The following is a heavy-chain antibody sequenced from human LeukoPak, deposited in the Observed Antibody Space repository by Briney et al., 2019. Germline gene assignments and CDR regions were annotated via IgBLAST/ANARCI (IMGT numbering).Heavy chain of an antibody. V-gene: IGHV1-18*01. D-gene: IGHD4-17*01. CDR2: ISAYNGNT. CDR3: ANRVDCGDYYGMDV. CDR1: GHTTTSYG. J-gene: IGHJ6*02. Sequence: ASVKVSCKASGHTTTSYGITWVRQAPGQGLEWMGWISAYNGNTKYAQRLQGRVTMTTDTSTGTAYMELRSLRSDDTAVYYCANRVDCGDYYGMDVWGQGTTVTVSS.